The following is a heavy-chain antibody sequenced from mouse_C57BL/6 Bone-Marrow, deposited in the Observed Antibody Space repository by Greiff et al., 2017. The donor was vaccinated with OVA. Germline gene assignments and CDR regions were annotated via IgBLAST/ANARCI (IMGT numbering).Heavy chain of an antibody. CDR3: TRSVVEDYYAMDY. D-gene: IGHD1-1*01. CDR1: GYTFTSYW. J-gene: IGHJ4*01. V-gene: IGHV1-5*01. Sequence: VQLKQSGTVLARPGASVKMSCKTSGYTFTSYWMHWVKQRPGQGLEWIGAIYTGNSDTSYNQKFKGKAKLTAVTSASTAYMELSSLTNEDSAVYYCTRSVVEDYYAMDYWGQGTSVTVSS. CDR2: IYTGNSDT.